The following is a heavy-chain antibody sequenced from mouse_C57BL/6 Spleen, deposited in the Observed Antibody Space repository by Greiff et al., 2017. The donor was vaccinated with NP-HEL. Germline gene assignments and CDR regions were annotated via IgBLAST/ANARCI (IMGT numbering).Heavy chain of an antibody. J-gene: IGHJ3*01. D-gene: IGHD1-1*01. CDR2: IDPSDSYT. V-gene: IGHV1-69*01. CDR1: GYTFTSYW. CDR3: ARDMRFITTVEGAY. Sequence: QVHVKQPGAELVMPGASVKLSCKASGYTFTSYWMHWVKQRPGQGLEWIGEIDPSDSYTNYNQKFKGKSTLTVDKSSSTAYMQLSSLTSEDSAVYYCARDMRFITTVEGAYWGQGTLVTVSA.